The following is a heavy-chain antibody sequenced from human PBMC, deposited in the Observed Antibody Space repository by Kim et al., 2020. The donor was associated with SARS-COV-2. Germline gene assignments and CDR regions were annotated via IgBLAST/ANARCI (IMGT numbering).Heavy chain of an antibody. J-gene: IGHJ4*02. Sequence: SETLSLTCTVSGGSISSSSYYWGWIRQPPGKGLEWIGSIYYSGSTYYNPSLKSRVTISVDTSKNQFSLKLSSVTAADTAVYYCATPGYCSGGSCYSVGDYFDYWGQGTLVTVSS. D-gene: IGHD2-15*01. CDR3: ATPGYCSGGSCYSVGDYFDY. CDR1: GGSISSSSYY. CDR2: IYYSGST. V-gene: IGHV4-39*01.